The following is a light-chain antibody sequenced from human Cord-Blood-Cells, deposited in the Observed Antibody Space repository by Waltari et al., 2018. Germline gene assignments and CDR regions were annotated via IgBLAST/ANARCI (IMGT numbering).Light chain of an antibody. V-gene: IGKV1-33*01. J-gene: IGKJ3*01. CDR3: QQYDNLPFT. CDR2: DAS. CDR1: QAISNY. Sequence: DIQMTQSPSSLSASVGDRVTITCQASQAISNYLNWYQQKPGKAHKLLIYDASNLETGVPSRFSGSGSGTDFTVTISSLQPEDIATYYCQQYDNLPFTFGPGTKVDIK.